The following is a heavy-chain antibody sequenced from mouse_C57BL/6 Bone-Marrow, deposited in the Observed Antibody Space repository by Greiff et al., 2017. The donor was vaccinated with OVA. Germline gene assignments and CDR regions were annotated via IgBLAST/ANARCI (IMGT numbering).Heavy chain of an antibody. Sequence: QVQLQQSGAELVKPGASVKLSCKASGYTFTSYWMQWVKQRPGQGLEWIGEIDPSDSYTNYNQKFKGKATLTVDTSSSTAYMQLSSLTSEDSAVYYCARGEGRQLRLPPWFAYWGQGTLVTVSA. CDR1: GYTFTSYW. J-gene: IGHJ3*01. CDR3: ARGEGRQLRLPPWFAY. CDR2: IDPSDSYT. D-gene: IGHD3-2*02. V-gene: IGHV1-50*01.